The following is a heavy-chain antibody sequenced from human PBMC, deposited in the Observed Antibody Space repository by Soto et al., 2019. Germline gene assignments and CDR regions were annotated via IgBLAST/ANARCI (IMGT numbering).Heavy chain of an antibody. D-gene: IGHD3-9*01. CDR2: IKQDRSEK. J-gene: IGHJ4*02. CDR3: ARELYDILTGYLDYFDY. V-gene: IGHV3-7*05. CDR1: GFTFSSYW. Sequence: GGSLRLSCAASGFTFSSYWMSWVRQAPGKGLEWVANIKQDRSEKYYVDSVKGRFTISRDNAKNSLYLQMNSLRAEDTAVYYCARELYDILTGYLDYFDYWGQGTLVTVPQ.